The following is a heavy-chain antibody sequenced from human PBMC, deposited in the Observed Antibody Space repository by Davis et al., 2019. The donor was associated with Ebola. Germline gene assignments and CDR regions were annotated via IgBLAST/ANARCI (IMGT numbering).Heavy chain of an antibody. D-gene: IGHD6-19*01. CDR3: EVAVAGTGYMDV. CDR2: IYYSGST. Sequence: SETLSLTCTVSGGSVSNYYWSWIRQPPGKGLEWIGYIYYSGSTYYNPSLKSRVTISVDKSKNQFSLKLSSVTAADTAVYYCEVAVAGTGYMDVWGQGTTVTVSS. CDR1: GGSVSNYY. V-gene: IGHV4-59*02. J-gene: IGHJ6*02.